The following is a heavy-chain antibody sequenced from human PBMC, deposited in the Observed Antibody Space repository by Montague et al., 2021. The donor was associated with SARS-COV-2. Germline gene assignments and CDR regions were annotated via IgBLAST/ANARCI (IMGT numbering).Heavy chain of an antibody. Sequence: SETLSLTCSVYGFSFSSGFYWAWLRQSPGKGPEWIGTVHHSGYTHYNPSLNGRVTMSIDTYKNQFSLTVTSVTAAGTAVYFCARRGYTGSDYFDYWGQGTLVTVSS. V-gene: IGHV4-38-2*01. CDR2: VHHSGYT. J-gene: IGHJ4*02. CDR3: ARRGYTGSDYFDY. CDR1: GFSFSSGFY. D-gene: IGHD5-12*01.